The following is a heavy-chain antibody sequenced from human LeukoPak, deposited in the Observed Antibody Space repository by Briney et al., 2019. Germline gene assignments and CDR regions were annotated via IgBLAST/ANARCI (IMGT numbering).Heavy chain of an antibody. V-gene: IGHV4-4*07. CDR2: IFASGST. CDR1: GGSISSYQ. CDR3: ARPGGYSSGAGAFDI. J-gene: IGHJ3*02. Sequence: PSETLSLTCTVSGGSISSYQWSWIRQPAGKGLEWIGRIFASGSTNYNPSLKSRVTMSVDTSKNQFSLKLISVTAADTAVYYCARPGGYSSGAGAFDIWGQGTMVTVSS. D-gene: IGHD6-19*01.